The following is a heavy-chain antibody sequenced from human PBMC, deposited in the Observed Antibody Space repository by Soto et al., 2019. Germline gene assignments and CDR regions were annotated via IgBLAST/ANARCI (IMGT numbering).Heavy chain of an antibody. V-gene: IGHV4-4*02. CDR2: IYHSGST. D-gene: IGHD3-22*01. Sequence: PSETLSLTCAVSVGSISSSNWWSWVRRPPGKGLEWIGEIYHSGSTNYNPSLKSRVTISVDKSKNQFSLKLSSVTAADTAVYYCARSPDSSGYYPRWYYYGMDVWGQGTTVTVSS. CDR1: VGSISSSNW. J-gene: IGHJ6*02. CDR3: ARSPDSSGYYPRWYYYGMDV.